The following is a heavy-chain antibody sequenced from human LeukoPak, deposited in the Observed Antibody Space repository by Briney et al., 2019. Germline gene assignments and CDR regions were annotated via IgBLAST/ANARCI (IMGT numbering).Heavy chain of an antibody. CDR2: VSHNGST. J-gene: IGHJ3*01. CDR3: ARDQSFEMDAFDV. CDR1: GGSFKNHF. V-gene: IGHV4-34*01. Sequence: SSETLSLTCAVYGGSFKNHFWTWIRQAPGKGLEWIGEVSHNGSTVYNPSLESRITISVDTSKKQFSLRVNSVTVADAAVYYCARDQSFEMDAFDVWGQGTMATVSS. D-gene: IGHD5-24*01.